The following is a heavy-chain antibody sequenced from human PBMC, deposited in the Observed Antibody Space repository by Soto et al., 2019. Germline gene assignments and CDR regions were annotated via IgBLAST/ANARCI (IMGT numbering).Heavy chain of an antibody. V-gene: IGHV1-3*01. D-gene: IGHD6-13*01. CDR1: GYTFTSYA. J-gene: IGHJ4*02. Sequence: ASVKVSCKASGYTFTSYAMHWVRQAPGQRLEWMGWINAGNGNTKYSQKFQGRVTVTRDTSASTAYMELSSLRSKDTAVYYCENEIAAAEAFDYWGQGTLVTVSS. CDR3: ENEIAAAEAFDY. CDR2: INAGNGNT.